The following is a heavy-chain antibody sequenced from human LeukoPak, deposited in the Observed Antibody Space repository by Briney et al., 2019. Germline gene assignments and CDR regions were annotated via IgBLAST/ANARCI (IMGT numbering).Heavy chain of an antibody. D-gene: IGHD2-8*01. Sequence: PSETLSLTCAVYGGSFSGYYWSWIRQPPGKGLEWIGEGGDRGGTKFNPSLKGRATISADTSKNQFSLKLFSVTAADTAVYYCAKNGQSGFSFDPWGQGTLVTVSS. J-gene: IGHJ5*02. CDR1: GGSFSGYY. V-gene: IGHV4-34*01. CDR2: GGDRGGT. CDR3: AKNGQSGFSFDP.